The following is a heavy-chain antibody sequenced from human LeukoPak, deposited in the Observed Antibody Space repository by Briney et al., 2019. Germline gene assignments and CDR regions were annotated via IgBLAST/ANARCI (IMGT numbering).Heavy chain of an antibody. CDR2: IWHDGSNE. Sequence: PGRSLRLSCAASGFTFSSYDIHWVRQAPGKGLEWVAAIWHDGSNEYYVDSLKGRFTISRDSSKNTLYLQMNSLRAEDTAVYYCARDNSRTLDYWGQGTLVTVSS. CDR3: ARDNSRTLDY. J-gene: IGHJ4*02. CDR1: GFTFSSYD. V-gene: IGHV3-33*01.